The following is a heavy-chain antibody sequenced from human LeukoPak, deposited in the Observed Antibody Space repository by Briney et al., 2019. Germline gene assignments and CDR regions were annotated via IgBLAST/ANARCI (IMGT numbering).Heavy chain of an antibody. CDR3: ARDCLEEDYFDY. J-gene: IGHJ4*02. Sequence: GGSLRLSCAASGFPLSSYAMSWVRPAPGKGLEWFSATSSSDAGTYYADSVRGRFTISRDNSKNTLYLQMNSLRAEDTAVYYCARDCLEEDYFDYWGQGTLVTVSS. D-gene: IGHD1-1*01. V-gene: IGHV3-23*01. CDR2: TSSSDAGT. CDR1: GFPLSSYA.